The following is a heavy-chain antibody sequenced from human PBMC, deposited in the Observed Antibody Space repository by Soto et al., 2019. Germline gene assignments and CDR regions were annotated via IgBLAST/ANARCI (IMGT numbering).Heavy chain of an antibody. J-gene: IGHJ4*02. Sequence: EVQLLESGGGLVQPGGSLRLSCAASGFTFSSYAMSWVRQAPGKGLEWVSAISGSGGSTYYADSVKGRFTISRDNSKNTLFLQMNSLRAEDTAVYYCAKDDYYDRSGYFCFDSWGQGTLVTVSS. V-gene: IGHV3-23*01. D-gene: IGHD3-22*01. CDR1: GFTFSSYA. CDR2: ISGSGGST. CDR3: AKDDYYDRSGYFCFDS.